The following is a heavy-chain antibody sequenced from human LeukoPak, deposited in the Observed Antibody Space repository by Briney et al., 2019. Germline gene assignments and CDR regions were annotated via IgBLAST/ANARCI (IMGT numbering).Heavy chain of an antibody. J-gene: IGHJ4*02. D-gene: IGHD6-19*01. CDR2: ISGTGANT. CDR1: GFPFSIYA. Sequence: PGGSLRLSCAVSGFPFSIYAMTWVRQAPGKGLEGVSAISGTGANTYYAGSVKGRFTTSRDNPRSTLYLQMNSLSNEDTAVYYCAYADNNGWYYFDYWGQGTLVTVSS. CDR3: AYADNNGWYYFDY. V-gene: IGHV3-23*01.